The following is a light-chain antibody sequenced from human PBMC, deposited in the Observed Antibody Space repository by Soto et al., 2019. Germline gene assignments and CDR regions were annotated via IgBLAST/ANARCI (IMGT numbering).Light chain of an antibody. Sequence: EIVLTQSPCTLSLSPGERATLSCRASQSVSSSYLAWYQQKPGQAPMLLIYGASSRDTGVPDRFSGSGSGTEFTLTISRLEPEDFAVYYCQQYGSSPITFGQGTRLEIK. V-gene: IGKV3-20*01. J-gene: IGKJ5*01. CDR1: QSVSSSY. CDR3: QQYGSSPIT. CDR2: GAS.